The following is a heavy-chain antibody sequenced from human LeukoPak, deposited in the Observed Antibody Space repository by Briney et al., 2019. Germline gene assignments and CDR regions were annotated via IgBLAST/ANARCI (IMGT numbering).Heavy chain of an antibody. CDR3: ARGPICGYDY. CDR1: GGSISSYY. J-gene: IGHJ4*02. D-gene: IGHD3-3*02. Sequence: SETLSLTCSVSGGSISSYYWSWIRQPPGKGLEWIGNIFYTGSTKYNPSLKSRVTISVDTSKNQFSLKLSSVTAADTAVYYCARGPICGYDYWGQGTLVTVSS. V-gene: IGHV4-59*12. CDR2: IFYTGST.